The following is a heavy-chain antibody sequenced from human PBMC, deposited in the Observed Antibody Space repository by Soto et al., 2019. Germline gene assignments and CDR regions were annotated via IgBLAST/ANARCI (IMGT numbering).Heavy chain of an antibody. J-gene: IGHJ5*02. V-gene: IGHV4-30-4*01. D-gene: IGHD3-3*01. CDR2: IYYSGST. CDR1: GGSISSGDYY. Sequence: TSETLSLTCTVSGGSISSGDYYWSWIRQPPGKGLEWIGYIYYSGSTYYNPSLKSRVTISVDTSKNQFSLKLSSVTAADTAVYYCARALWYDFWSGPRSRDEYNWFDPWGQGTLVTVSS. CDR3: ARALWYDFWSGPRSRDEYNWFDP.